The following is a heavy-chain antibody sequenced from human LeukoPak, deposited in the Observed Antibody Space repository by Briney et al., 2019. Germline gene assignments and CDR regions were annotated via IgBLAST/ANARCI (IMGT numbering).Heavy chain of an antibody. D-gene: IGHD3-22*01. CDR1: GGSIINYY. Sequence: SETLSLTCSVAGGSIINYYLSWIRQSAGTGLEWVGRIYITGSTTYNPSLQSRLSMSVDTSKNQFSLRLRSVSAADTAVYYCARLKYYVSTGYSPGYYMDVWGKGITVTVSS. V-gene: IGHV4-4*07. J-gene: IGHJ6*03. CDR3: ARLKYYVSTGYSPGYYMDV. CDR2: IYITGST.